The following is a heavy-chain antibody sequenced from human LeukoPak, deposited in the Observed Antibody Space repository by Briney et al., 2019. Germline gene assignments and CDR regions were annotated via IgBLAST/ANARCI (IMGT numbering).Heavy chain of an antibody. Sequence: ASVKVSCKASGYTFTSYAMHWVRQAPGQRLEWMGWINAGNGNTKYSQKFQGRVTITRDTSASTAYMELSSLRSEDTAVYYCARQGEGYDSSGYYYAGYWGQGTLVTVSS. CDR2: INAGNGNT. D-gene: IGHD3-22*01. V-gene: IGHV1-3*01. CDR1: GYTFTSYA. J-gene: IGHJ4*02. CDR3: ARQGEGYDSSGYYYAGY.